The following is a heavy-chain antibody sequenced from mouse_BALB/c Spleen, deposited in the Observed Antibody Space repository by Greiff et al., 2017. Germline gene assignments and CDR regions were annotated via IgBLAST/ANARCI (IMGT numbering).Heavy chain of an antibody. Sequence: EVHLVESGAELVKPGASVKLSCTASGFNIKDTYMHWVKQRPEQGLEWIGRIDPANGNTKYDPKFQGKATITADTSSNTAYLQLSSLTSEDTAVYYCARPSYGNYGYFDVWGAGTTVTVSS. V-gene: IGHV14-3*02. J-gene: IGHJ1*01. CDR1: GFNIKDTY. D-gene: IGHD2-1*01. CDR2: IDPANGNT. CDR3: ARPSYGNYGYFDV.